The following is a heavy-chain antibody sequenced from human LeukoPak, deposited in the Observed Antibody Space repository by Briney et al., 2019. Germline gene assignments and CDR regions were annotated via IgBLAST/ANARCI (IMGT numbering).Heavy chain of an antibody. V-gene: IGHV4-34*01. CDR3: ASLTRQVGANSLSWFDP. CDR1: GGSFSGYY. J-gene: IGHJ5*02. Sequence: SEALSLTCAVYGGSFSGYYWSWIRQPPGKGLEWIGEINHSGSTNYNPSLKSRVTISVDTSKNQFSLKLSSVTAADTAVYYCASLTRQVGANSLSWFDPWGQGTLVTVSS. CDR2: INHSGST. D-gene: IGHD1-26*01.